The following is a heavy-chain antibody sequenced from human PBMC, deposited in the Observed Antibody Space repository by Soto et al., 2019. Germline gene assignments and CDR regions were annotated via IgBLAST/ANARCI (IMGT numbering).Heavy chain of an antibody. V-gene: IGHV1-3*01. Sequence: ASVKVSCKASGYTFTSYAMHWVRQAPGQRLEWMGWISAGNGNTKYSQKFQGRVTITRDTSASTAYMELSSLRSEDTAVYYCARGGRRGYSGYDWRSAFDIWGQGTMVTVSS. D-gene: IGHD5-12*01. J-gene: IGHJ3*02. CDR3: ARGGRRGYSGYDWRSAFDI. CDR1: GYTFTSYA. CDR2: ISAGNGNT.